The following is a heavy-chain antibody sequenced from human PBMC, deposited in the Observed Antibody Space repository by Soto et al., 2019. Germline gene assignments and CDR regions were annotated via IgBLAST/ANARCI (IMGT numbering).Heavy chain of an antibody. CDR2: ISSSSSNI. V-gene: IGHV3-48*01. D-gene: IGHD5-18*01. J-gene: IGHJ4*02. Sequence: PGGSLRLSCAASGVTVRSYSMNWVRQAPGKGLEWVSYISSSSSNIYYADSVKGRFTISRDNAKNSLYLQMNSLRAEDTAVYYCARDSGYSYRPLDYWGQGTLVPVSS. CDR1: GVTVRSYS. CDR3: ARDSGYSYRPLDY.